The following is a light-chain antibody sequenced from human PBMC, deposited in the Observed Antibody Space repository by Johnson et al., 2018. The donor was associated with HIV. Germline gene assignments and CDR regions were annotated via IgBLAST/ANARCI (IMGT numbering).Light chain of an antibody. CDR3: GTWDSSLSAGV. CDR1: SSNIGNNY. Sequence: HSVLTQPPSVSAAPGQKVTISCSGSSSNIGNNYVSWYQQLPGTAPKLLIYENNKRPSGIPDRFSGSKSGTSATLGSTGLQTGDEADYYCGTWDSSLSAGVFGTGTKVTVL. V-gene: IGLV1-51*02. CDR2: ENN. J-gene: IGLJ1*01.